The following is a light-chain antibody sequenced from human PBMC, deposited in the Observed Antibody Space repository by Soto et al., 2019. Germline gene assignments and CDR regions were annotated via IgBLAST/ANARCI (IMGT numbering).Light chain of an antibody. CDR2: EDG. CDR1: SSDVGGYKF. CDR3: RSYTGTSSDVL. V-gene: IGLV2-14*01. Sequence: QSALTQPASVSGSPGQSITIYCTGTSSDVGGYKFVSWYQHHPGKAPKLMIDEDGNRTPGISNRFSGSKSGHTASRTISGLQAEAEAEYYCRSYTGTSSDVLLGGGTKMTVL. J-gene: IGLJ2*01.